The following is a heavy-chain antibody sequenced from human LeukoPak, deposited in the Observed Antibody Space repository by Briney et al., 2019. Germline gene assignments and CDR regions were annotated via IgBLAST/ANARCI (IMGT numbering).Heavy chain of an antibody. CDR3: ARGAYYYED. CDR2: ISSSSSTI. V-gene: IGHV3-48*01. J-gene: IGHJ4*02. CDR1: EFTFSSHS. D-gene: IGHD3-22*01. Sequence: GAFLRLSWAASEFTFSSHSMNWVREAPGKGREWVSYISSSSSTIYYADSVKGRFTISRDNAKNSLYLQMNSLRAEDTAVYYCARGAYYYEDWGQGTLVTVSS.